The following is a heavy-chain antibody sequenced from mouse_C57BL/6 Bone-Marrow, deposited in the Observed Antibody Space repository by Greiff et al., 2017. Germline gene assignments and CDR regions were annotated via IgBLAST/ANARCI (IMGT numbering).Heavy chain of an antibody. CDR1: GFTFSDYY. V-gene: IGHV5-12*01. Sequence: EVHLVESGGGLVQPGGSLKLSCAASGFTFSDYYMYWVRQTPEKRLEWVAYISNGGGSTYYPDTVQGRFTISRDNAKNTLYLQMSRLKSEDTAMDYCARRGNYDYAMDYWGQGTSVTVSS. J-gene: IGHJ4*01. CDR3: ARRGNYDYAMDY. CDR2: ISNGGGST. D-gene: IGHD2-1*01.